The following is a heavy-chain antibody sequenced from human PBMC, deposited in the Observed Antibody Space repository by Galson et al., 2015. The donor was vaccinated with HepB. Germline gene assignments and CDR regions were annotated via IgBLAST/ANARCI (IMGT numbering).Heavy chain of an antibody. Sequence: SLRLSCAASGFTFSSYEMNWVRQAPGKGLEWVSYISSSGSTIYYADSVKGRFTISRDNAKNSLYLQMNSLRAEDTAVYYCARKGWFGELSDYWGQGTLVTVSS. CDR3: ARKGWFGELSDY. CDR2: ISSSGSTI. J-gene: IGHJ4*02. CDR1: GFTFSSYE. D-gene: IGHD3-10*01. V-gene: IGHV3-48*03.